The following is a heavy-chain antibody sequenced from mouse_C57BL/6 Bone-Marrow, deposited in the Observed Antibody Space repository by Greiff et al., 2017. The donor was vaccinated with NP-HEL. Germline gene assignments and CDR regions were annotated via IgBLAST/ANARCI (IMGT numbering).Heavy chain of an antibody. Sequence: QVQLQQPGAELVKPGASVKLSCKASGYTFTTYWMQWVKQRPGQGLEWIGELDPSDSYTNYNQQFKGKATLTVDTSSSPAYMPLSSLTSEDSAVYYCERKAYYGRSYEFAYWGQGTLVTVSA. CDR3: ERKAYYGRSYEFAY. J-gene: IGHJ3*01. V-gene: IGHV1-50*01. D-gene: IGHD1-1*01. CDR1: GYTFTTYW. CDR2: LDPSDSYT.